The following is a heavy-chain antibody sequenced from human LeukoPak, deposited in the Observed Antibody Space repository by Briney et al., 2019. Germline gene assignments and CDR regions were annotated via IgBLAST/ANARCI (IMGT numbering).Heavy chain of an antibody. CDR3: ARLSLGYCSSTSCSQPLYYYYYMDV. CDR2: ICISVRA. D-gene: IGHD2-2*01. Sequence: PLETLSLTCTVSGGSISSYYWSCIRQPAGKGLEWIGRICISVRADYTTSLKSQVTMSIDTSKIQFALKLSSVTAADTAVYYCARLSLGYCSSTSCSQPLYYYYYMDVWGKGTTVT. J-gene: IGHJ6*03. V-gene: IGHV4-4*07. CDR1: GGSISSYY.